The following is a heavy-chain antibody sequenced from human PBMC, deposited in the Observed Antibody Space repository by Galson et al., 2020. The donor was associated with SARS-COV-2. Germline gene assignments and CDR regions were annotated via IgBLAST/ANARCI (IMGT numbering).Heavy chain of an antibody. CDR1: GFTFSSYA. CDR2: ISGSGGST. Sequence: GGSLRLSCAASGFTFSSYAMSWVRQAPGKGLEWLAAISGSGGSTYYANSVKGRFTISRDNTKNTLYMQMNSLRAEDTAVYYCAKDKLTLDYRDFDYWGQGTLFTVSS. CDR3: AKDKLTLDYRDFDY. J-gene: IGHJ4*02. D-gene: IGHD3-10*01. V-gene: IGHV3-23*01.